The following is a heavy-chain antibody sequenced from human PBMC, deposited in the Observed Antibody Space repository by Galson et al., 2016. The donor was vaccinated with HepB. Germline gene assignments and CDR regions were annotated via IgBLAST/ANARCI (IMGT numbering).Heavy chain of an antibody. CDR2: ISYDGTTK. Sequence: SLRLSCAASGFTFSHYTMHWVRQAPGKGLEWMALISYDGTTKLFADSVQGRVTVSRDNTKNTLYLEMNSVRPEDTGVYYCSRELVGSGWPKYCGLDVWGQGTTITVSS. CDR1: GFTFSHYT. J-gene: IGHJ6*02. CDR3: SRELVGSGWPKYCGLDV. V-gene: IGHV3-30-3*01. D-gene: IGHD6-19*01.